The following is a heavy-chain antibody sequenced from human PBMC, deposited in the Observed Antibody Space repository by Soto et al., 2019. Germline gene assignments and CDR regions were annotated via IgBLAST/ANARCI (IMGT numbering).Heavy chain of an antibody. D-gene: IGHD3-10*01. V-gene: IGHV4-59*08. CDR1: GGSIRTYY. J-gene: IGHJ6*02. Sequence: SETLSLTCTVSGGSIRTYYWSWIRQPPGKGLEWIGYIYYTGGSPNYNPSLKSRVAISVDTSENRFSLMLNSVTATDTAVYFCARQGFGALHGLVDVWGQGTTVTVSS. CDR2: IYYTGGSP. CDR3: ARQGFGALHGLVDV.